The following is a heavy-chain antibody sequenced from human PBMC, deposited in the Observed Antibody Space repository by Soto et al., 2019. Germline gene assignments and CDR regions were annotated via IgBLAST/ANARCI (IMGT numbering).Heavy chain of an antibody. D-gene: IGHD3-16*02. J-gene: IGHJ6*02. Sequence: GGSLRLSCTASGFTFGDYAMSWFRQAPGKGLEWVGFIRSKAYGGTTEYAASVKGRFTISRDDSKSIAYLQMNSLKTEDTAVYYCTRDRQDYDYVWGSYRELHYGMDVWGQGTTVTVSS. CDR1: GFTFGDYA. V-gene: IGHV3-49*03. CDR2: IRSKAYGGTT. CDR3: TRDRQDYDYVWGSYRELHYGMDV.